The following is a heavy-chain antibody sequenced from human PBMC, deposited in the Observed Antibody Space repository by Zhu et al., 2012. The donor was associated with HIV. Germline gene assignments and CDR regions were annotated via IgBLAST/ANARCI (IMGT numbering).Heavy chain of an antibody. Sequence: QVQLQESGPGLVKPSETLSLTCTVSGGSISSYYWNWIRQPPGKGLEWIGYIYTSGSTSYNPSLESRVTISVDTSKNQFSLRLSSVTAADTAVYYCARGSYGLDYWGQGTLVTVSS. CDR1: GGSISSYY. CDR2: IYTSGST. CDR3: ARGSYGLDY. D-gene: IGHD3-16*01. J-gene: IGHJ4*02. V-gene: IGHV4-4*09.